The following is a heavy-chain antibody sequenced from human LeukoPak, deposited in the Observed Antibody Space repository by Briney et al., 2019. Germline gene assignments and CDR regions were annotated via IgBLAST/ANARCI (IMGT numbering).Heavy chain of an antibody. CDR1: GFTFSSYG. J-gene: IGHJ4*02. D-gene: IGHD3-10*01. CDR3: ARGGRSGSYIDY. V-gene: IGHV3-7*01. Sequence: GGSLRLSCAASGFTFSSYGMSWVRQAPGKGLEWVANIKQDGSEKYYVDSVKGRFTISRDNAKNSLYLQMNSLRAEDTAVYYCARGGRSGSYIDYWGQGTLVTVSS. CDR2: IKQDGSEK.